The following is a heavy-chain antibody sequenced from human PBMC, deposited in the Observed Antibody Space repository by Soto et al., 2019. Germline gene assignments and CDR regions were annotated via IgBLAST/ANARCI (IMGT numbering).Heavy chain of an antibody. Sequence: QITLKESGPTLVKPTQTLTLTCTFSGFSLRTSGVGVGWIRQPPGKALEWLALIYWDDDKRYSPSLKNRLTITKDTSKNQVVLTMTNMDPVDTATYYCAHRPREYTYGTFDYWGQGTLVTVSS. V-gene: IGHV2-5*02. D-gene: IGHD5-18*01. CDR2: IYWDDDK. CDR1: GFSLRTSGVG. J-gene: IGHJ4*02. CDR3: AHRPREYTYGTFDY.